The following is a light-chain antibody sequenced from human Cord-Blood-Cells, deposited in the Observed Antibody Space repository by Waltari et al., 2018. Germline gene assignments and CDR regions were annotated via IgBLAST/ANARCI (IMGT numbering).Light chain of an antibody. CDR1: SSYIGSNT. J-gene: IGLJ3*02. CDR2: SNN. CDR3: AAWDDSLNGPV. Sequence: QSVLTQPPSASGTPGQRVTIPCSGSSSYIGSNTVNWYQQLPGPAPKLLIYSNNQRPSGVPDRVSGSKSGTSASLAISGLQSEDEADYYCAAWDDSLNGPVFGGGTKLTVL. V-gene: IGLV1-44*01.